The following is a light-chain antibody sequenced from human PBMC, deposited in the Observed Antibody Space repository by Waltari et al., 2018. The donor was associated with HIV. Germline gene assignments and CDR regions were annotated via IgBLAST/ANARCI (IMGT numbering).Light chain of an antibody. CDR3: GTWDDSLNGCAV. J-gene: IGLJ2*01. CDR2: SNN. CDR1: NYNNGSYP. V-gene: IGLV1-44*01. Sequence: QSVLTQQPSVSGPPGQPGTLLCSGSNYNNGSYPVNWFQQLPGTAPNPLIFSNNQRPSWVPGRFACSKSGTSSSLAISGLQFDDDADYYFGTWDDSLNGCAVFGGGTKLTVL.